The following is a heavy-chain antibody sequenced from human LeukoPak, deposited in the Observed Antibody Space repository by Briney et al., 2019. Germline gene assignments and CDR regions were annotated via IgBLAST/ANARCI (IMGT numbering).Heavy chain of an antibody. Sequence: ASVKVSCKASGYTFSNYGISWVRQAPGQRLEWMAWISAHNGNTNYAQKFQGRVTVTTDISTSTAYMELRSLRSDDTAVYYCARDSGPYSGSYPVLRYYYYMDVWGKGTTVTVSS. CDR3: ARDSGPYSGSYPVLRYYYYMDV. V-gene: IGHV1-18*01. J-gene: IGHJ6*03. CDR1: GYTFSNYG. CDR2: ISAHNGNT. D-gene: IGHD1-26*01.